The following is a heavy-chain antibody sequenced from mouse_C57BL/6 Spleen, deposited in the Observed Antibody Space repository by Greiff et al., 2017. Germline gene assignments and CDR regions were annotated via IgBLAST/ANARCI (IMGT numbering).Heavy chain of an antibody. V-gene: IGHV1-64*01. J-gene: IGHJ2*01. CDR1: GYTFTSYW. D-gene: IGHD2-4*01. Sequence: QVQLQQPGAELVKPGASVKLSCKASGYTFTSYWMPWVKQRPGQGLEWIGMIHPGSGSTNYNEKFKSKATLTVDTSSSTAYMQLSSLTSEDSAVYYCARARDYGYFDDWGKGTTLTVSS. CDR2: IHPGSGST. CDR3: ARARDYGYFDD.